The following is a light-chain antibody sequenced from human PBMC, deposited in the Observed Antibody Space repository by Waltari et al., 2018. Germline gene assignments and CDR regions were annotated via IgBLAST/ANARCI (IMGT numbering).Light chain of an antibody. CDR1: SSDIGSTY. CDR3: AAWDDSLSGPV. J-gene: IGLJ3*02. V-gene: IGLV1-47*01. Sequence: QSVLTQPPSASGTPGQRVTISCSGSSSDIGSTYVYWYQQLPGTAPKLLIYRSNQRPSGVPDRFPGSRSGTSASLAISGLRAEDEADYHCAAWDDSLSGPVFGGGTKLTVL. CDR2: RSN.